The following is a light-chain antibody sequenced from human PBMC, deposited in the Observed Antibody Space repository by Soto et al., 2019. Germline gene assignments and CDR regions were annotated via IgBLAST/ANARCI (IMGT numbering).Light chain of an antibody. J-gene: IGLJ1*01. Sequence: QSALTQPPSASGSPGQSVTISCTGTGSDVGGYNYVSWYQQHPGKAPKLMIYEVSNRPSGVSNRFSGSKSGNTASLTISGLQAEDEADYYCSSYTSSSTLGVFGTGTKLTVL. CDR2: EVS. CDR1: GSDVGGYNY. CDR3: SSYTSSSTLGV. V-gene: IGLV2-14*01.